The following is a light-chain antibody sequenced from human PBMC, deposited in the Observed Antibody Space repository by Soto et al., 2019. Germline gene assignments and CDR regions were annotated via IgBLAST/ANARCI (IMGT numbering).Light chain of an antibody. J-gene: IGKJ1*01. CDR3: QQYNNWRT. V-gene: IGKV3-15*01. CDR1: QSVSSN. CDR2: AAS. Sequence: EILMTQSPATLSVSPGERATLSCRASQSVSSNLAWYQQKPGQAPRLLIYAASTRATGIPARFSGSGSGTEFTLTILSLQSEDFAVYYCQQYNNWRTFGQGTKVEIK.